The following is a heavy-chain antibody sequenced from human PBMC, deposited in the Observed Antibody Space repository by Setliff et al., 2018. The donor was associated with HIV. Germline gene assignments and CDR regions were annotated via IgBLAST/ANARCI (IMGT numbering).Heavy chain of an antibody. V-gene: IGHV1-2*02. CDR3: ARGVTFVGGLVVTGLCFDY. CDR1: GYPFTGYY. Sequence: ASVKVSCKASGYPFTGYYIHWVRQVPGQGPEWMGWINPNNGGTDSAQNFQGRLTMTKDTSTNTVYMELRRLRSDDTAIYFCARGVTFVGGLVVTGLCFDYWAREPWSPSPQ. D-gene: IGHD3-10*01. CDR2: INPNNGGT. J-gene: IGHJ4*02.